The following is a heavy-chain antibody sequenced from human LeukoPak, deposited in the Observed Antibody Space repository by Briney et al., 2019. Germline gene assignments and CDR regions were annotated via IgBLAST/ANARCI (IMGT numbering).Heavy chain of an antibody. CDR2: IKQDGSEK. CDR1: GFTFSSYW. Sequence: GGSLRLSCAASGFTFSSYWMSWVRQAPGKGLEWVANIKQDGSEKYYVDSVKGRFTISRDSAKNSLYLQMNSLRAEDTAVYYCAREQYYYDSSGYSYYFDYWGQGTLVTVSS. J-gene: IGHJ4*02. D-gene: IGHD3-22*01. V-gene: IGHV3-7*01. CDR3: AREQYYYDSSGYSYYFDY.